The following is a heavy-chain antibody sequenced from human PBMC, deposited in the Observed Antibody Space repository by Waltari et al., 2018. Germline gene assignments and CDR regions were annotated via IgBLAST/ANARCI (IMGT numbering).Heavy chain of an antibody. CDR1: EYTHTELS. Sequence: QVQLVQSGAEEKQPGASVKVSCKVYEYTHTELSMHWVRQAPGKGLELMGGFDPEDGETIYAQKFQGRVTMTEDTSTDTAYMELSSLRSEDTAVYYCATGFDSSSRRGWGQGTLVTVSS. CDR2: FDPEDGET. V-gene: IGHV1-24*01. J-gene: IGHJ4*02. CDR3: ATGFDSSSRRG. D-gene: IGHD6-13*01.